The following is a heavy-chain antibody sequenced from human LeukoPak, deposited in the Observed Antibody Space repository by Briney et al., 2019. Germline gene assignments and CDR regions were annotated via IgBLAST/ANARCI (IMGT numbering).Heavy chain of an antibody. CDR3: ARHRSGWYPLGFDY. D-gene: IGHD6-19*01. Sequence: SETLSLTCTVSGGSFSSYYWSWIRQPPGQGLEWMGYIDTSGSTNYNPSLKSRVTISVDTSKNQFSLKLSSVTAADTAVYYCARHRSGWYPLGFDYWGQGTLVTVSS. CDR2: IDTSGST. V-gene: IGHV4-4*09. J-gene: IGHJ4*02. CDR1: GGSFSSYY.